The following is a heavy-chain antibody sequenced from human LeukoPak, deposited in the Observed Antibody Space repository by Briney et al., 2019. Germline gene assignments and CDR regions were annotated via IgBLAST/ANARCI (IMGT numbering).Heavy chain of an antibody. Sequence: GSLRLSCAASGFTVSSNYMSWIRQHPGKGLEWIGSIHYSGNTYYNPSLKSRVTMSVDTSKNQFSLNLSSVTAADTAVYYCASPAAVGMDVWGQGTTVTVSS. CDR2: IHYSGNT. CDR1: GFTVSSNY. V-gene: IGHV4-59*04. J-gene: IGHJ6*02. CDR3: ASPAAVGMDV. D-gene: IGHD2-15*01.